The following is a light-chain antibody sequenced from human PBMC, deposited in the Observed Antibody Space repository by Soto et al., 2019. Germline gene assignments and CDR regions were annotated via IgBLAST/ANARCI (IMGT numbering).Light chain of an antibody. CDR3: QQSYSLPSTWT. V-gene: IGKV1-39*01. J-gene: IGKJ1*01. CDR1: RSISSY. Sequence: DIPMNQSPSSLSASVGDRITITCRASRSISSYLNWYQQKPGKAPKLLIYAASSLQSGVPARFSGSGSGTEFTPTISILQPEDFATYYCQQSYSLPSTWTFGQVTKV. CDR2: AAS.